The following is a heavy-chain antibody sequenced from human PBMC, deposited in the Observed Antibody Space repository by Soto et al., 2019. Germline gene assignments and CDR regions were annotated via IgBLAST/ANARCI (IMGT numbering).Heavy chain of an antibody. CDR3: EIETSTVDYDILTVYELRYYYYDMDV. CDR2: ISAYNGNT. J-gene: IGHJ6*02. V-gene: IGHV1-18*01. CDR1: GYTFTSYG. D-gene: IGHD3-9*01. Sequence: ASVKVSCKASGYTFTSYGISWVRQAPGQGLERLGWISAYNGNTNYAQKLQGRVTMATDTSTRPAYMELRSLRSDVTAVYYGEIETSTVDYDILTVYELRYYYYDMDVWDQGTTVLVSS.